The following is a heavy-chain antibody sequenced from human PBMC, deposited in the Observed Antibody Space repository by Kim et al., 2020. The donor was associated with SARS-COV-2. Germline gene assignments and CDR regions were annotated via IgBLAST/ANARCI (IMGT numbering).Heavy chain of an antibody. CDR3: ARALIGGLFDY. CDR2: IYYSGST. Sequence: SETLSLTCTVSGGSISSYYWSWIRQPPGKGLEWIGYIYYSGSTNYNPSLKSRVTISVDTSKNQFSLKLSSVTAADTAVYYCARALIGGLFDYWGQGTLVTVSS. CDR1: GGSISSYY. V-gene: IGHV4-59*13. D-gene: IGHD3-10*01. J-gene: IGHJ4*02.